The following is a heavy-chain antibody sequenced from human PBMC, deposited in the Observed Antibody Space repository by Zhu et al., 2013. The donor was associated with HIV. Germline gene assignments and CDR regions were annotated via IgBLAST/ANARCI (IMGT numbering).Heavy chain of an antibody. V-gene: IGHV1-8*01. J-gene: IGHJ5*02. CDR1: GYTFTSYD. CDR3: ARDDHRRTGSPLNWFDP. D-gene: IGHD3-10*01. Sequence: QVQLVQSGAEVKKPGASVKVSCKASGYTFTSYDINWVRQATGQGLEWMGWMNPNSGNTGYAQKFQGRVTMTRNTSISTAYMELSSLRSEDTAVYYCARDDHRRTGSPLNWFDPWGQGTLVTVSS. CDR2: MNPNSGNT.